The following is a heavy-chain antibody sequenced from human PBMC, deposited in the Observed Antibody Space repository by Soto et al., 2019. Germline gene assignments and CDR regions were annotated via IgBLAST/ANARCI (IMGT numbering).Heavy chain of an antibody. CDR2: IYESGST. J-gene: IGHJ6*02. D-gene: IGHD2-8*02. V-gene: IGHV4-59*08. CDR1: GGSISNYY. Sequence: PSETLSLTCTVSGGSISNYYWSWIRQPPGKGLEWIGYIYESGSTNYNPSLKSRVTISADKSISTAYLQWSSLKASDTAMYYCARHGTGRVYGMDVWGQGTTVTVSS. CDR3: ARHGTGRVYGMDV.